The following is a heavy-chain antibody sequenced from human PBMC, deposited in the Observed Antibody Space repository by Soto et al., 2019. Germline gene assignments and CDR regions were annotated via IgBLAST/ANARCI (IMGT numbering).Heavy chain of an antibody. D-gene: IGHD4-17*01. CDR2: IYYSGST. Sequence: TLSLTCTVSGGSISSGDYYWTWIRQHPGKGLEWTGYIYYSGSTYYNPSLKSRVTISVDTSKNQFSLKLSSVTAADAAVYYCARADNDYGDAFDIWGQGTMVTVSS. CDR1: GGSISSGDYY. CDR3: ARADNDYGDAFDI. V-gene: IGHV4-31*03. J-gene: IGHJ3*02.